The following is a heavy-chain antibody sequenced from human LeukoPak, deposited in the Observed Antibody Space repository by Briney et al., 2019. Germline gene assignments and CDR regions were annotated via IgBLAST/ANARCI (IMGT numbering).Heavy chain of an antibody. CDR2: FDPEDGET. J-gene: IGHJ4*02. V-gene: IGHV1-24*01. D-gene: IGHD6-19*01. CDR3: ARVTPSTWMVYPFDV. Sequence: GASVKVSCKVSGYTLTELSMHWVRQAPGKGLEWMGGFDPEDGETIYAQKFQGRVILTRDTSTGTAYMEMKSLRSDDTAVYFCARVTPSTWMVYPFDVWGQGTLVTVSS. CDR1: GYTLTELS.